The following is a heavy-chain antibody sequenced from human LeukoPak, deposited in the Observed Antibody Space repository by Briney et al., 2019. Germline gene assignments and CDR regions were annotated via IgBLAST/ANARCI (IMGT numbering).Heavy chain of an antibody. CDR3: ARGDCSGGDCRLPDYLDY. CDR1: GITFSSYG. V-gene: IGHV3-21*01. Sequence: GGSLRLSCAASGITFSSYGMIWVRQAPGKGLEWVSTISISSSVFYADSVRGRFTISRDSAKNSLYLQMNSLRAEDTAVYYCARGDCSGGDCRLPDYLDYWGQGTLVTVSS. D-gene: IGHD2-15*01. J-gene: IGHJ4*02. CDR2: ISISSSV.